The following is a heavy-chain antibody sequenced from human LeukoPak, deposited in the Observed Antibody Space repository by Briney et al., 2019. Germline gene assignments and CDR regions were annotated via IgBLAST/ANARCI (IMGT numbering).Heavy chain of an antibody. CDR1: GYTFTSYD. V-gene: IGHV1-8*01. Sequence: ASVKVSCKASGYTFTSYDTNWVRQATGQGLEWMGWMNPNSGNTGYAQKFQGRVTMTRNTSISTAYMELSSLRSEDTAVYYCARGRERGTRADNWFDPWGQGTLVTVSS. D-gene: IGHD1-1*01. CDR2: MNPNSGNT. J-gene: IGHJ5*02. CDR3: ARGRERGTRADNWFDP.